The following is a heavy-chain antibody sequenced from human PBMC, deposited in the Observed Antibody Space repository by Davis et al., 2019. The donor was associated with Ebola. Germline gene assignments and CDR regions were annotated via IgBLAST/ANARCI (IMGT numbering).Heavy chain of an antibody. D-gene: IGHD2-15*01. J-gene: IGHJ4*02. CDR3: NTGISPPDSLYYFES. CDR1: GFTFSSYT. V-gene: IGHV3-30-3*01. CDR2: ISYDGSNK. Sequence: GGSLRLSCAASGFTFSSYTMNWVRQAPGKGLEWVAVISYDGSNKYYADSVKGRFTISRDNSKNTLYLQMNSLKTEDTAVYYCNTGISPPDSLYYFESWGQGTLVTVSS.